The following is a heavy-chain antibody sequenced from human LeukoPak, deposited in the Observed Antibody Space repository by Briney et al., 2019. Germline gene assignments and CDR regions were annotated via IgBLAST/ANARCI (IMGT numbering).Heavy chain of an antibody. CDR2: ISGSGGST. J-gene: IGHJ4*02. CDR3: AKTPRSVGATTFDY. CDR1: GFIFSDHY. Sequence: PGGSLRLSCAASGFIFSDHYMDWVRQAPGKGLEWVSAISGSGGSTYYADSVKGRFTISRDNSKNTLYLQMNSLRAEDTAVYYCAKTPRSVGATTFDYWGQGTLVTVSS. D-gene: IGHD1-26*01. V-gene: IGHV3-23*01.